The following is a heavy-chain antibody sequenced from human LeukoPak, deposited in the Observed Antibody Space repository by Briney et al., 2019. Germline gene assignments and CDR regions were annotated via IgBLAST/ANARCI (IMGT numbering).Heavy chain of an antibody. CDR1: GFTFSSYA. CDR3: AKESPVFDY. J-gene: IGHJ4*02. V-gene: IGHV3-23*01. Sequence: GGCLRLSCVASGFTFSSYAMTWVRQAPGKGLDWVSVISGSGDTTYYADSVKGRFTISRDNSKNTLYLQMNSLRAEDTAVYYCAKESPVFDYWGQGTLVTVSS. CDR2: ISGSGDTT.